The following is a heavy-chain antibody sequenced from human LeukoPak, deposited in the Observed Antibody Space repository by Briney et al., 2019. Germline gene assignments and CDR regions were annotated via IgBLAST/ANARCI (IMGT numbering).Heavy chain of an antibody. D-gene: IGHD1-1*01. J-gene: IGHJ4*02. Sequence: SETLSLTCKVSGGSISSGGYYWSWLRQHPGKGLEWIGYIYSSGSTYYNPSLKSRVTISRDTSKNQFSLTLSSVTAADTAVYYCARERRSRDFDYWGQGTLVTVSS. CDR1: GGSISSGGYY. CDR3: ARERRSRDFDY. CDR2: IYSSGST. V-gene: IGHV4-31*03.